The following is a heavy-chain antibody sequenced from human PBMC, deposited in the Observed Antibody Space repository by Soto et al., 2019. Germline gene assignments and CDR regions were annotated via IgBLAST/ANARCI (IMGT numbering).Heavy chain of an antibody. CDR2: INHLETT. CDR3: VRGGGFDSFDY. J-gene: IGHJ4*02. V-gene: IGHV4-30-2*01. CDR1: GASITYGAYS. D-gene: IGHD3-10*01. Sequence: QLQLHMSGSGLVKPSQTLSLTCTVSGASITYGAYSWSWIRQTPGKGLEWIGYINHLETTFYNPSFESRLTLSLDRTKNQFPINLMSMPAADRAVYFCVRGGGFDSFDYWRQGILVTVSS.